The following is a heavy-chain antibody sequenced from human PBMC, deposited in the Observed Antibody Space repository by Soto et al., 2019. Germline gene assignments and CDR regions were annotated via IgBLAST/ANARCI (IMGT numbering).Heavy chain of an antibody. D-gene: IGHD3-3*01. J-gene: IGHJ6*02. CDR3: ARDXTIFGVLPPYYYYYGMDV. Sequence: PGGSLRLSCAASGFTFSSYEMNWVRQAPGKGLEWVSYISSSGSTIYYADSVKGRFTISRDNAKNSLYLQMNSLRAEDTAVYYCARDXTIFGVLPPYYYYYGMDVWGQGTTVTVS. CDR1: GFTFSSYE. V-gene: IGHV3-48*03. CDR2: ISSSGSTI.